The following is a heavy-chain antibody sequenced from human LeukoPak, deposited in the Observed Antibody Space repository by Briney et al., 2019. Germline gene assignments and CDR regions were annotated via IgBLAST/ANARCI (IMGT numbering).Heavy chain of an antibody. V-gene: IGHV3-21*01. D-gene: IGHD1-20*01. CDR1: GFTFSNAW. CDR2: ISGSSRSI. Sequence: GGSLRLSCAASGFTFSNAWMNWVRQAPGKGLEWVSSISGSSRSIFYADSVRGRFTPSRDNAKNSLFLQMNSLRAEDTAVYYCARTHGTLTGTGFDYWGQGTLVTVSS. CDR3: ARTHGTLTGTGFDY. J-gene: IGHJ4*02.